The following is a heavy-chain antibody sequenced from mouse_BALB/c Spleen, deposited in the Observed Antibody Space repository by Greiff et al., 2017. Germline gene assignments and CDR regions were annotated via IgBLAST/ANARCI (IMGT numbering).Heavy chain of an antibody. D-gene: IGHD2-4*01. CDR3: ASGDYGAY. J-gene: IGHJ3*01. CDR1: GYAFSSYW. Sequence: VQLQQSGAELVRHGSSVKISCKASGYAFSSYWMNWVKQRPGQGLEWIGQIYPGDGDTNYNGKFKGKATLTADKSSSTAYMQLSSLTSEDSAVYFCASGDYGAYWGQGTLVTVSA. V-gene: IGHV1-80*01. CDR2: IYPGDGDT.